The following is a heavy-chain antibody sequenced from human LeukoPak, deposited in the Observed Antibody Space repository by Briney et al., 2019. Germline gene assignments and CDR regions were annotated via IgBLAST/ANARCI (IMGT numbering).Heavy chain of an antibody. CDR2: ISWNSGSI. V-gene: IGHV3-9*01. J-gene: IGHJ4*02. D-gene: IGHD6-19*01. Sequence: SLRLSCAASGFTFDDYAMHWVRQAPGKGLEWVSGISWNSGSIGYADSVKGRFTISRDNAKNSLYLQMNSLRAEDTALYYCAKDISGWYTYYFDYWGQGTLVTVSS. CDR3: AKDISGWYTYYFDY. CDR1: GFTFDDYA.